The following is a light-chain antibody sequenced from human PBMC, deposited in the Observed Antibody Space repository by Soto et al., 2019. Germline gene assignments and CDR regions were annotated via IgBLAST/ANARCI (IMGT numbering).Light chain of an antibody. CDR3: QQYDNTPFT. CDR2: DAS. V-gene: IGKV1-33*01. CDR1: QDISNY. J-gene: IGKJ3*01. Sequence: DIQMTQSPSSLSASVGDRVTITCQASQDISNYLNWYQQKAGKAPKLLIYDASNLETGVPSRFSGSGSGTDFTFTISSLQPEYIATYYCQQYDNTPFTFGPGTKVDIK.